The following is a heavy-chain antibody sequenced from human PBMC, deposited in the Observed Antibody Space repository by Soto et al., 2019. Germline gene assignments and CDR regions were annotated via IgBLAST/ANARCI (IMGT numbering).Heavy chain of an antibody. CDR2: TYYRSKWYN. V-gene: IGHV6-1*01. Sequence: SQTLSLSCAISGDSVSSNSAAWNWIRQSPSRGLEWLGRTYYRSKWYNDYAVSVKSRITINPDTSKNQFSLQLNSVTPEDTAVYYCARRGVVSLYYYYGMDLWGQGTTVTVSS. D-gene: IGHD3-3*01. J-gene: IGHJ6*02. CDR3: ARRGVVSLYYYYGMDL. CDR1: GDSVSSNSAA.